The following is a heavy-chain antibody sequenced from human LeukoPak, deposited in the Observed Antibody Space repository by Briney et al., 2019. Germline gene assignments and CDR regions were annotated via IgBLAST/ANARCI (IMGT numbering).Heavy chain of an antibody. CDR1: GFTFSSYA. CDR2: ISGSGGST. D-gene: IGHD3-22*01. Sequence: GGSLRPSCAASGFTFSSYAMSWVRQAPGKGLEWVSAISGSGGSTYYADSVKGRFTISRDNSKNTLYLQMNSLRAEDTAVYYCAKAPHYYDSSGYGFDYWGQGTLVTVSS. CDR3: AKAPHYYDSSGYGFDY. J-gene: IGHJ4*02. V-gene: IGHV3-23*01.